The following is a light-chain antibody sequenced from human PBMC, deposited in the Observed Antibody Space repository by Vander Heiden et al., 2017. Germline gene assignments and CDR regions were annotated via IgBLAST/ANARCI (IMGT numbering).Light chain of an antibody. CDR2: LGS. CDR3: RQALQTPRT. CDR1: QSLLHSNGYNY. V-gene: IGKV2-28*01. Sequence: DIMMTQSPLSLPVTPGEPASISCRSSQSLLHSNGYNYLDWYLQKPGQSPQLLIYLGSNRASGVPDRFSGSGSGTDFTLKISRVEAEDVGVYYCRQALQTPRTFGQGTKVEIK. J-gene: IGKJ1*01.